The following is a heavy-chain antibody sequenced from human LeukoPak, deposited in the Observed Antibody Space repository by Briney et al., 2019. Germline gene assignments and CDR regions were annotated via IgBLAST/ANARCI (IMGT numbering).Heavy chain of an antibody. CDR2: ISIYNGNT. V-gene: IGHV1-18*01. CDR3: ARTQGGY. CDR1: GYTFSHYG. D-gene: IGHD3-16*01. Sequence: ASVKVSCKASGYTFSHYGINWVRQAPGQGLEWMGWISIYNGNTKYEQKLQGRVTMTTDTSTSTAYMELRSLRSDDTAVYYCARTQGGYWGQGTLVTVSS. J-gene: IGHJ4*02.